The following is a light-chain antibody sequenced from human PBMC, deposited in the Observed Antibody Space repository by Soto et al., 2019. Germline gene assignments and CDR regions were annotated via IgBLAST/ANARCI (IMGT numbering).Light chain of an antibody. Sequence: EIVLTQSPGTLSLSPGERATLSCRASQSVSSSYLAWYQQKPGQAPRPLIYGASSRAIGIPDRFSGSGSGTDFTLTISRLEPEDFAVYYCQQYGSSPCTFGPGTKVEIK. CDR1: QSVSSSY. V-gene: IGKV3-20*01. J-gene: IGKJ1*01. CDR2: GAS. CDR3: QQYGSSPCT.